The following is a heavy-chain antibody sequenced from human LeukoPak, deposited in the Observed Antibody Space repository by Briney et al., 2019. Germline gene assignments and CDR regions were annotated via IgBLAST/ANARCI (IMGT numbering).Heavy chain of an antibody. CDR1: GFTFSNYA. J-gene: IGHJ4*02. CDR2: ISSGGGNT. CDR3: AKDLRLLSHY. V-gene: IGHV3-23*01. D-gene: IGHD5/OR15-5a*01. Sequence: PGGSLRLSCAASGFTFSNYAMSWIRQAPGKGLEWVSAISSGGGNTDYADSVKGRFTISRDNSKNTVFLQMNSLRAEDTAVYYCAKDLRLLSHYWGQGTLVTVSS.